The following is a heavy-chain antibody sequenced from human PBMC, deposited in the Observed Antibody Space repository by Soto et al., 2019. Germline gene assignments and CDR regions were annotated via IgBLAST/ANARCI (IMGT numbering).Heavy chain of an antibody. Sequence: GASVKVSCKAPGYTFTSYGISWVRQAPGQGLEWMGWISAYNGNTNYAQKLQGRVTMTTDTSTSTAYMELRSLRSDDTAVYYCARDDSDDYGDYPLYDWGQGTLVTVSS. J-gene: IGHJ4*02. CDR3: ARDDSDDYGDYPLYD. V-gene: IGHV1-18*01. CDR2: ISAYNGNT. CDR1: GYTFTSYG. D-gene: IGHD4-17*01.